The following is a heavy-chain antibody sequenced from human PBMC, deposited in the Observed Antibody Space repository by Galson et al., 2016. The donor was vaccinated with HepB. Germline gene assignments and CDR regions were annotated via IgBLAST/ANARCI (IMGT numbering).Heavy chain of an antibody. CDR1: GFTFSTYS. CDR2: ISASRTSI. Sequence: SLRLSCAASGFTFSTYSFNWVRQAPGKGLEWVASISASRTSILYADSVKGRFTISRDNAMNSLYLQMNSLRAEDTAMYYCAREGGGSVGVVRDDFDHWGQGTLVTVSS. D-gene: IGHD2-2*01. CDR3: AREGGGSVGVVRDDFDH. J-gene: IGHJ4*02. V-gene: IGHV3-21*01.